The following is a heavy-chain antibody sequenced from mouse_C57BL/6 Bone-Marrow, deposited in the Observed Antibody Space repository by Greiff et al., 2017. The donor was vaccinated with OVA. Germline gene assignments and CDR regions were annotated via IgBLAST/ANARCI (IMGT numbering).Heavy chain of an antibody. CDR2: IYPGDGDT. CDR1: GYAFSSSW. D-gene: IGHD2-3*01. CDR3: ARDGYYPFAY. Sequence: QVQLQQPGAELVRPGSSVKISCKASGYAFSSSWMNWVKQRPGKGLEWIGRIYPGDGDTNYNGKFKGKATLTADKSSSTAYMQLSSLTSEDSAVYFCARDGYYPFAYWGQGTLVTVSA. J-gene: IGHJ3*01. V-gene: IGHV1-82*01.